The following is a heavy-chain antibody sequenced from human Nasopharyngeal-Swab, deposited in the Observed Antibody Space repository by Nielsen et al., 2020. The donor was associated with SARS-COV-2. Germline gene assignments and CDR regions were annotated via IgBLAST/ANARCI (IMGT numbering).Heavy chain of an antibody. CDR3: AREGGDRMIGYYY. CDR2: IYYSGTT. J-gene: IGHJ4*02. CDR1: GGSVSSSVYY. Sequence: SETLSLTCTVSGGSVSSSVYYWGWIRQPPGKGLEWIGSIYYSGTTNYNPSLKSRVTISVDTSKNQFSLKLSSVTAADTAVYYCAREGGDRMIGYYYWGQGTLVTVSS. V-gene: IGHV4-39*07. D-gene: IGHD6-25*01.